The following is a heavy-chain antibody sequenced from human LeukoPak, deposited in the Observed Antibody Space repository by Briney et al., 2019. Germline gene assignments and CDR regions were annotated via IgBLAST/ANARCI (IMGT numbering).Heavy chain of an antibody. D-gene: IGHD2-2*01. V-gene: IGHV5-51*01. J-gene: IGHJ5*02. Sequence: GESLKISCKGSGCIFTNYWIAWVRQMPGKGLEWMGIIYPVNSDTRYSPSFQGQVTMSVDKSNSIAYLQWSSLEASDTAIYYCARHDLPVHCSSTSCPYGSWFDPWGQGTLVTVSS. CDR3: ARHDLPVHCSSTSCPYGSWFDP. CDR2: IYPVNSDT. CDR1: GCIFTNYW.